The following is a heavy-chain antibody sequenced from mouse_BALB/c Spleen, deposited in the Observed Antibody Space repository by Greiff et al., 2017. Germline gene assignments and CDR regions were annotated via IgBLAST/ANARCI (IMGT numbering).Heavy chain of an antibody. CDR3: ARDYYGSSPDWFAY. CDR1: GYTFTDYN. Sequence: EVQLQQSGPELVKPGASVKISCKASGYTFTDYNMHWVKQSHGKSLEWIGYIYPYNGGTGYNQKFKSKATLTVDNSSSTAYMELRSLTSEDSAVYYCARDYYGSSPDWFAYWGQGTLVTVSA. V-gene: IGHV1S29*02. D-gene: IGHD1-1*01. J-gene: IGHJ3*01. CDR2: IYPYNGGT.